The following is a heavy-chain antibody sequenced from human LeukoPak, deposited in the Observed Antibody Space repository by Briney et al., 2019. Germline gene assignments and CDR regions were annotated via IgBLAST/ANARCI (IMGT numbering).Heavy chain of an antibody. J-gene: IGHJ4*02. Sequence: GGFLRLSCAASGFTFSSYAMSWVRQAPGKGLEWVSAISGSGGSTYYADSVKGRFTISRDNSKNTLYLQMNSLRAEDTAVYYCAKDYGDYVLGCDYWGQGTLVTVSS. CDR1: GFTFSSYA. D-gene: IGHD4-17*01. CDR3: AKDYGDYVLGCDY. V-gene: IGHV3-23*01. CDR2: ISGSGGST.